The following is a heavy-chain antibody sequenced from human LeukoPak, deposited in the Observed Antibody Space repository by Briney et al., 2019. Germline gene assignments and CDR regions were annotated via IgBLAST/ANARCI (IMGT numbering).Heavy chain of an antibody. Sequence: PGRSLRLSCTASRFTFGDYAMSWVRQAPGKGLEWVGFIRSKAYGGTTEYAASVKGRFTISRDDSKSIAYLQMNSLKTEDTAVYYCTRDPGYCSSTSCHNWFDPWGQGTLVTVSS. CDR1: RFTFGDYA. CDR2: IRSKAYGGTT. D-gene: IGHD2-2*03. J-gene: IGHJ5*02. CDR3: TRDPGYCSSTSCHNWFDP. V-gene: IGHV3-49*04.